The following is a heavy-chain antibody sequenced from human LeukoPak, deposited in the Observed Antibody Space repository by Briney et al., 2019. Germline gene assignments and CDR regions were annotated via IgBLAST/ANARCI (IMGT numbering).Heavy chain of an antibody. CDR3: AKASSPWYSSGWAPPDDAFDI. V-gene: IGHV3-48*03. Sequence: GGSLGLSCAASGFTFSSYEMNWVRQAPGKGLEWVSYISSSGSTIYYADSVKGRFTISRDNSKNTLYLQMNSLRAEDTAVYYCAKASSPWYSSGWAPPDDAFDIWGQGTMVTVSS. J-gene: IGHJ3*02. CDR1: GFTFSSYE. CDR2: ISSSGSTI. D-gene: IGHD6-19*01.